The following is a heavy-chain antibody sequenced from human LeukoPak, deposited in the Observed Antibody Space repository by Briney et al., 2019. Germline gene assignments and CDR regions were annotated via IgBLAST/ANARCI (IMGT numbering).Heavy chain of an antibody. V-gene: IGHV3-30-3*01. CDR2: ISYDGSNK. CDR1: GFTFSSYA. J-gene: IGHJ4*02. CDR3: ARDQPDYGLDY. Sequence: GRSLRLSCAASGFTFSSYAMHWVRQAPGKGLEWVAVISYDGSNKYYADSVKGRFTISRDNSKNTLYLQMNSLRAEDTAVYYCARDQPDYGLDYWGQGTLVTVSS. D-gene: IGHD4-17*01.